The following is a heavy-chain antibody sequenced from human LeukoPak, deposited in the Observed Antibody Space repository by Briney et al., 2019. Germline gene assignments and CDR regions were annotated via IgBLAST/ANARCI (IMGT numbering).Heavy chain of an antibody. D-gene: IGHD3-10*01. CDR2: ISYDGSNK. CDR1: GFTFSSYA. J-gene: IGHJ4*02. V-gene: IGHV3-30-3*01. CDR3: ASRAMVRGVDY. Sequence: GGSLRLSCAASGFTFSSYAMHWVRQAPGKGLEWVAVISYDGSNKHYADSVKGRFTISRDNSKNTLYLQMNSLGAEDTAVYYCASRAMVRGVDYWGQGTLVTVSS.